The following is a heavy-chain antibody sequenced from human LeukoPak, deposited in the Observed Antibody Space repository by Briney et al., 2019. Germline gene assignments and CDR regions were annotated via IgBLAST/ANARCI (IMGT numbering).Heavy chain of an antibody. CDR1: GYTFTAYY. CDR2: ISPNSGGT. CDR3: AIQPWGSGNNWYFDL. Sequence: GASVTVSYKASGYTFTAYYIHWVRQAPGQGLEWMGWISPNSGGTDYAQKFQGRVTMTRDTSISTAYVELSSLTSDDTAVYYCAIQPWGSGNNWYFDLWGRGTLVTVSS. D-gene: IGHD7-27*01. J-gene: IGHJ2*01. V-gene: IGHV1-2*02.